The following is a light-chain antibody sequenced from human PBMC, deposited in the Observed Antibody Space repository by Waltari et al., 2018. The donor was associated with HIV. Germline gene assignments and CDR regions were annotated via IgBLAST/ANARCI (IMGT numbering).Light chain of an antibody. V-gene: IGLV10-54*04. Sequence: QADLTQPPSVSKALGQTATLTCTGDKNNVGFQGAAWLKHHQGHPPKLLSYRGNNRPSGIPVRVSGSSAGNTASLIIAEAQAGDEADYYCHSRDGGAKRAVFGGGTKLTVL. J-gene: IGLJ3*02. CDR3: HSRDGGAKRAV. CDR1: KNNVGFQG. CDR2: RGN.